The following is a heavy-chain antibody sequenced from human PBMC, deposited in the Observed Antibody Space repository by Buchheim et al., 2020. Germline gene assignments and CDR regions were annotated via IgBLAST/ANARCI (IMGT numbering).Heavy chain of an antibody. CDR2: INYSGSA. J-gene: IGHJ4*02. CDR1: GGSISSRGYY. CDR3: AREYSTSSGPSFDY. Sequence: QLQLQESGPGLVKPSETLSLICSVSGGSISSRGYYWGWIRQPPGKGLEWIGSINYSGSAYYNPSLKSRVTISVDTSKNLFFLKLTSMTAADTAVYYCAREYSTSSGPSFDYWGQGTL. V-gene: IGHV4-39*07. D-gene: IGHD6-6*01.